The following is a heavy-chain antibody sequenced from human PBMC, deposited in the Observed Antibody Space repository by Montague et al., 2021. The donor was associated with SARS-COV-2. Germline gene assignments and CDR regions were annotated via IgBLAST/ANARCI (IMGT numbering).Heavy chain of an antibody. V-gene: IGHV4-59*01. D-gene: IGHD2-21*02. CDR1: VGSISNYY. J-gene: IGHJ5*02. CDR3: ARAYCGGDCHVGP. CDR2: IYDSGSA. Sequence: SETLSLTCTVPVGSISNYYWTWIRQPPGKGLEWIGYIYDSGSANYNPSLKSRSTISVDTSNNQSSLRLSSVTAADTAVYYCARAYCGGDCHVGPWGQGILVTVSS.